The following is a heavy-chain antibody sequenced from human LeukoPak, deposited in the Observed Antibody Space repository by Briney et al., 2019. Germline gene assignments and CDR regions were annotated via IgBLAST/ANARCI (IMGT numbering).Heavy chain of an antibody. Sequence: PGGSLRLSCAASGFTFSNAWMSWVRQAPGKGLEWVGRIKSKTDGGTTDYAAPVKGRFTISRDDSKNTLYLQMNSLKTEDTAVYYCTTIYDFWSGYYSPNFDYWGPGTLVTVSS. CDR3: TTIYDFWSGYYSPNFDY. CDR2: IKSKTDGGTT. CDR1: GFTFSNAW. J-gene: IGHJ4*02. V-gene: IGHV3-15*01. D-gene: IGHD3-3*01.